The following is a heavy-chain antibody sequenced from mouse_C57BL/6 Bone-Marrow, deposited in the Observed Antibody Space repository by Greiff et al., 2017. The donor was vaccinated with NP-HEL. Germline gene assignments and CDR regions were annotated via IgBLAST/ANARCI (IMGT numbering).Heavy chain of an antibody. CDR2: IYPRSGNT. D-gene: IGHD2-5*01. J-gene: IGHJ1*03. CDR3: ARRAAYYSNYFDV. CDR1: GYTFTSYG. Sequence: QVQLQQSGAELARPGASVKLSCKASGYTFTSYGISWVKQRTGQGLEWIGEIYPRSGNTYYNEKFKGKATLTADKSSSTAYMELRSLTSEDSAVYFCARRAAYYSNYFDVWGTGTTVTVSS. V-gene: IGHV1-81*01.